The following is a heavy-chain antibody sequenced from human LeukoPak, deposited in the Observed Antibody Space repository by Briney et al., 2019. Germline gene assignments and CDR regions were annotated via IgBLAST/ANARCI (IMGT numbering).Heavy chain of an antibody. J-gene: IGHJ5*02. CDR1: GYSFTSYW. V-gene: IGHV5-10-1*01. CDR3: ATHPAYCSGGSRYGNWFDP. Sequence: GESLRISCKGSGYSFTSYWISWVRQMPGKGLEWMGRIDPSDSYTNYSPSFQGHVTISADKSISTAYLQWSSLKASDTAMYYCATHPAYCSGGSRYGNWFDPWGQGTLVTVSS. CDR2: IDPSDSYT. D-gene: IGHD2-15*01.